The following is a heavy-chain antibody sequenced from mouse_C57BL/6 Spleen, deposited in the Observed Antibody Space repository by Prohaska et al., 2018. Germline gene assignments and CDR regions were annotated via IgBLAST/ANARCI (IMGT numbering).Heavy chain of an antibody. CDR1: GIDFSRYW. CDR3: ASPNWDWYFDV. CDR2: INTDSSTI. J-gene: IGHJ1*03. D-gene: IGHD4-1*01. V-gene: IGHV4-1*01. Sequence: EVKLLQSGGGLVQPGGSLKLSCAASGIDFSRYWMSLVQRAPGIGLEWIGEINTDSSTINYAPSLKDKFISSRDNAKNTLYLQMSKVRSEDTALYYCASPNWDWYFDVWGTGTTVTVPS.